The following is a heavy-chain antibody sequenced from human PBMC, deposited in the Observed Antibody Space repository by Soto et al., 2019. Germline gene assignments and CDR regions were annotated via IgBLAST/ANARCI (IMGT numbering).Heavy chain of an antibody. V-gene: IGHV3-7*01. CDR3: ARDRFSAAAGTVWFDP. D-gene: IGHD6-13*01. Sequence: GGSLRLSCAASGFTISSYWMSWVRQAPGKGLEWVANIKQDGSEKYYVDSVKGRFTISRDNAKNSLYLQMNSLRAEDTAVYYCARDRFSAAAGTVWFDPWGQGTLVTVSS. CDR2: IKQDGSEK. CDR1: GFTISSYW. J-gene: IGHJ5*02.